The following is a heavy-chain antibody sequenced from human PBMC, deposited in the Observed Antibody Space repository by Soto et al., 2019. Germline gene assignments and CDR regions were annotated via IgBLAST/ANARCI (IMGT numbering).Heavy chain of an antibody. CDR1: GYTFTSYG. V-gene: IGHV1-18*04. CDR2: ISAYNGNT. D-gene: IGHD3-22*01. J-gene: IGHJ3*02. Sequence: GASVKFSCKASGYTFTSYGISWVRQAPGQGLEWMGWISAYNGNTNYAQKLQGRVTMTTDTSTSTAYMELRSLRSDDTAVYYCARHLGDSSGYYYDAFDIWGQGTMVTVSS. CDR3: ARHLGDSSGYYYDAFDI.